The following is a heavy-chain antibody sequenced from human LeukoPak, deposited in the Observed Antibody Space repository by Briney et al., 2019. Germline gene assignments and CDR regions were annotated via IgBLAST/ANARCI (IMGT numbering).Heavy chain of an antibody. CDR1: GFIFSSSA. J-gene: IGHJ4*02. Sequence: GGSLRLSCAVSGFIFSSSAMSWVRQAPGKGLEWVSVISGSGGSTNYADSVKGRFIISRDNSRNTLFPQMNSLRAEDTAVYYCAKHHYSSSRDYFDYWGQGTLVTVSS. D-gene: IGHD6-13*01. V-gene: IGHV3-23*01. CDR2: ISGSGGST. CDR3: AKHHYSSSRDYFDY.